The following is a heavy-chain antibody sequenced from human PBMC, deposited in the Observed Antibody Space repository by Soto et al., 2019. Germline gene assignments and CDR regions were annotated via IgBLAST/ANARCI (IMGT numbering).Heavy chain of an antibody. CDR2: ISHSGAT. CDR1: GGSISSGAYS. J-gene: IGHJ3*01. Sequence: QLQLQESGSGLVKPSQTLSLTCTVSGGSISSGAYSWSWIRQPPGKALEWIGYISHSGATYYNPSLKSRVAISVDKSKNQFSLNLSSVTAADTAMYYCARAGGYQLLLGAFDVWGQGTMVTVSS. D-gene: IGHD1-26*01. CDR3: ARAGGYQLLLGAFDV. V-gene: IGHV4-30-2*01.